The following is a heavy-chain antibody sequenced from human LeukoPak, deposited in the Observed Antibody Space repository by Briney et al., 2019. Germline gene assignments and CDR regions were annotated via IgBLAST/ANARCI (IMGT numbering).Heavy chain of an antibody. Sequence: ASVKVSCKASGYTFTGYYMHWVRQAPGQGLEWMGWINPNSGGTNYAQKFQGRVTMTRDTSISTAYMELSRLRSDDTAVYYCARLGPYYYDSSGYYSEDYWGQGTLVTVSS. V-gene: IGHV1-2*02. CDR2: INPNSGGT. CDR1: GYTFTGYY. D-gene: IGHD3-22*01. J-gene: IGHJ4*02. CDR3: ARLGPYYYDSSGYYSEDY.